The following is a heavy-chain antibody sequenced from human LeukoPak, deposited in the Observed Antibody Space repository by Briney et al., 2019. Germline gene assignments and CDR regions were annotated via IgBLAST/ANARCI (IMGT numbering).Heavy chain of an antibody. V-gene: IGHV4-34*01. CDR1: GGSFSGYY. CDR2: IYHSGSA. J-gene: IGHJ4*02. Sequence: PSETLSLTCAVYGGSFSGYYWSWIRQPPGKGLEWIGSIYHSGSAYYNPSLKRRVTISVETSKKQFSLKLSSVTAADTAVYYCARVMSDGYNFGFDYWGQGTLVTVSS. D-gene: IGHD5-24*01. CDR3: ARVMSDGYNFGFDY.